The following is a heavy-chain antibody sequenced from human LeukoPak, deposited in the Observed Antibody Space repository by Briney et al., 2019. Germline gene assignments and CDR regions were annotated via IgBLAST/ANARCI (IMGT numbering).Heavy chain of an antibody. CDR2: IIPILGIA. Sequence: ASVKVSFKASGGTFSSYAISWVRQAPGQGLEWMGRIIPILGIANYAQKFQGRVTITADKSTSTAYMELSSLRSEDTAVYYCARVPNPYYYDSSGYPGDYWGQGTLVTVSS. J-gene: IGHJ4*02. CDR3: ARVPNPYYYDSSGYPGDY. V-gene: IGHV1-69*04. D-gene: IGHD3-22*01. CDR1: GGTFSSYA.